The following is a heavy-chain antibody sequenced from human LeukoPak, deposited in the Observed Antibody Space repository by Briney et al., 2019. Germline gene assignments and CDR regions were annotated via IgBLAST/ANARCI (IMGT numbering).Heavy chain of an antibody. D-gene: IGHD3-22*01. Sequence: GESLKISCKGSGYSFTSYWIGRVRQMPGKGLEWMGIIYPGDSDTRYSPSFQGQVTISADKSISTAYLQWSSLKASDTAMYYCAIKGDYYDSSGYYYYFDYWGQGTLVTVSS. CDR3: AIKGDYYDSSGYYYYFDY. J-gene: IGHJ4*02. CDR1: GYSFTSYW. CDR2: IYPGDSDT. V-gene: IGHV5-51*01.